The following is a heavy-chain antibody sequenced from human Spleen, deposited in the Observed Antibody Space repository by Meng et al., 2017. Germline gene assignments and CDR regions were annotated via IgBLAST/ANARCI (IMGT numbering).Heavy chain of an antibody. V-gene: IGHV4-31*03. Sequence: QVQRQGSGPGLVKPSQTLSLTCTVSGGSISSGGYYWSWIRQHPGKGLEWIGYIYYSGSTYYNPSLKSRVTISVDTSKNQFSLKLSSVTAADTAVYYCARACYDYVWGSSTTGFDYWGQGTLVTVSS. J-gene: IGHJ4*02. CDR3: ARACYDYVWGSSTTGFDY. CDR1: GGSISSGGYY. D-gene: IGHD3-16*01. CDR2: IYYSGST.